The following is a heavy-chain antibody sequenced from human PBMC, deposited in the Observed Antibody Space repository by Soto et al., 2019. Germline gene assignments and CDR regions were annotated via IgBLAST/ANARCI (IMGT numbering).Heavy chain of an antibody. Sequence: PGGSLRLSCAGSGFTFRSYAMHWVRQAPGKGLEWVAVISYDGSNKYYADSVKGRFTISRDNSKNTLYLQMNSLRAEDTAVYYCARVMLEYGDYIERYYYYGMDVWGQGTTVTVSS. CDR1: GFTFRSYA. D-gene: IGHD4-17*01. V-gene: IGHV3-30-3*01. CDR2: ISYDGSNK. CDR3: ARVMLEYGDYIERYYYYGMDV. J-gene: IGHJ6*02.